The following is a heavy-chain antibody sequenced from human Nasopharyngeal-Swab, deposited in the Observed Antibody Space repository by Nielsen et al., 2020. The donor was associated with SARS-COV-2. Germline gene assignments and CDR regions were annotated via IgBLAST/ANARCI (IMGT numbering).Heavy chain of an antibody. Sequence: SVKVSCKASGGTFSSYAISWVRQAPGQGLEWMGGIIPIFGTANYAQKFQGRVTMTADESTSTAYMELSSLRSEDTAVYYCARTYYYGSGSYYYFDYWGQGTLVTVSS. CDR1: GGTFSSYA. CDR3: ARTYYYGSGSYYYFDY. D-gene: IGHD3-10*01. CDR2: IIPIFGTA. V-gene: IGHV1-69*13. J-gene: IGHJ4*02.